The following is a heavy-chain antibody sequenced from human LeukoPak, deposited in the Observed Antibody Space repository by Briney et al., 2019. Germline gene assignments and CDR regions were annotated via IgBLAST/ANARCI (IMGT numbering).Heavy chain of an antibody. CDR1: GYTFTSYG. CDR3: AKSTVVTPVLGYYYYYYMDV. V-gene: IGHV1-18*01. D-gene: IGHD4-23*01. Sequence: ASVKVSCKASGYTFTSYGISWLRQAPGQGLEWMGWISAYNGNTNYAQKLQGRVTMTTDTSTSTAYMELRSLRSDDTAVYYCAKSTVVTPVLGYYYYYYMDVWGKGTTVTVSS. J-gene: IGHJ6*03. CDR2: ISAYNGNT.